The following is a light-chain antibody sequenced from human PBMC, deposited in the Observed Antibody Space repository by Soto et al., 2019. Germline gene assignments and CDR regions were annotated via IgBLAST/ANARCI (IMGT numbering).Light chain of an antibody. Sequence: EIVLTQSPATLSLSPGERATLSCRASQSVSSYLAWYQQKPGQAPRLLIYDASNRAAGVPSRFSASGSGTDFTLTITSLEVEDFVVYYCQQRSSWPLTFGGGTTVDVK. J-gene: IGKJ4*01. CDR3: QQRSSWPLT. V-gene: IGKV3-11*01. CDR1: QSVSSY. CDR2: DAS.